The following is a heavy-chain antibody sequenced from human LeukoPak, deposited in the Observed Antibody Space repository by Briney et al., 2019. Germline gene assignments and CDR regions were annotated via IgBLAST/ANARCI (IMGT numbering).Heavy chain of an antibody. J-gene: IGHJ4*02. D-gene: IGHD5-12*01. V-gene: IGHV4-59*08. CDR2: IYYSGST. CDR1: GGSISSYY. Sequence: SETLSLTCTVSGGSISSYYWSWLRQPPGKGLEWIGYIYYSGSTNYNPSLKSRVTISVDTSKNQFSLKLSSVTAADTAVYYCARVISGYDYFDYWGRGTLVTVSS. CDR3: ARVISGYDYFDY.